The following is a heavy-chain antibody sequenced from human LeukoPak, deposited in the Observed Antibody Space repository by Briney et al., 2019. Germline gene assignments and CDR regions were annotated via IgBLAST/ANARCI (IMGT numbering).Heavy chain of an antibody. CDR2: ISYDGSNK. D-gene: IGHD1-26*01. CDR1: EFTFSSYG. CDR3: AKDRGGSYVDY. V-gene: IGHV3-30*18. J-gene: IGHJ4*02. Sequence: GGSLRLSCAASEFTFSSYGMHWVRQAPGKGLEWVAVISYDGSNKYYADSVKGRFTISRDNSKNTLYLQMNSLRAEDTAVYYCAKDRGGSYVDYWGQGTLVTVSS.